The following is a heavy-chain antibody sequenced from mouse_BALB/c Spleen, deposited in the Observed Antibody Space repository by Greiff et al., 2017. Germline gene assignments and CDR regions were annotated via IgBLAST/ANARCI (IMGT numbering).Heavy chain of an antibody. V-gene: IGHV5-9-4*01. CDR2: ISSGGSYT. Sequence: EVNVVESGGGLVKPGGSLKLSCAASGFTFSSYAMSWVRQSPEKRLEWVAEISSGGSYTYYPDTVTGRFTISRDNAKNTLYLEMSSLRSEDTAMYYCAREYGSSLGWYFDVWGAGTTVTVSS. J-gene: IGHJ1*01. D-gene: IGHD1-1*01. CDR1: GFTFSSYA. CDR3: AREYGSSLGWYFDV.